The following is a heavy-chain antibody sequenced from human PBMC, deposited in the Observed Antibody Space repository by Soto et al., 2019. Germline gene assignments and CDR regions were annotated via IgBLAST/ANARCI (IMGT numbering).Heavy chain of an antibody. Sequence: ASVKVSCKASGYTFTGYYMHWVRQAPGQGLEWMGWINPNSGGTNYAQKFQGRVTMTRDTSISTAYMELSRLRSDDTAVYYCARDGYYYDSSGHWAPYYFDYWGQGTLVTVSS. D-gene: IGHD3-22*01. CDR2: INPNSGGT. V-gene: IGHV1-2*02. J-gene: IGHJ4*02. CDR1: GYTFTGYY. CDR3: ARDGYYYDSSGHWAPYYFDY.